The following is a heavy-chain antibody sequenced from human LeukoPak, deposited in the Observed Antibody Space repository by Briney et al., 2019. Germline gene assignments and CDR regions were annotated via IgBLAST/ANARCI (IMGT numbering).Heavy chain of an antibody. D-gene: IGHD5-18*01. J-gene: IGHJ4*02. V-gene: IGHV1-18*01. Sequence: ASVKVSCKASGYTFTSYGISWVRQAPGQGLEWMGWVSAYNGNTNYAQKLQGRVTMTTDTSTSTAYMELRSLRSDDTAAYYCARAGRGYSYGYSDYWGQGTLVTVSS. CDR1: GYTFTSYG. CDR3: ARAGRGYSYGYSDY. CDR2: VSAYNGNT.